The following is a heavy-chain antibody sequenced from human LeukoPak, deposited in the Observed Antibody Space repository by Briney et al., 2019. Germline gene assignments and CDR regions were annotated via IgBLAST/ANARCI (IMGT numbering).Heavy chain of an antibody. J-gene: IGHJ4*02. CDR2: ISGSGGST. V-gene: IGHV3-23*01. Sequence: GGSLRLSCAASGFTFSSYAMSWVRQAPGKGLEWVSAISGSGGSTYYADSVKGRFTISRDNAKNSLYLQMNSLRAEDTAVYYCARDLGDGYPFDYWGQGTLVTVSS. D-gene: IGHD5-24*01. CDR3: ARDLGDGYPFDY. CDR1: GFTFSSYA.